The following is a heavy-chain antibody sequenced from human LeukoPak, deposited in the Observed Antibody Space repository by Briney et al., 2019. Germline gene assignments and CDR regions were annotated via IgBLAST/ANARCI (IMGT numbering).Heavy chain of an antibody. J-gene: IGHJ6*03. CDR3: ARGPAAIQTLVGYYMDV. CDR2: INPNSGGT. V-gene: IGHV1-2*02. D-gene: IGHD2-2*01. Sequence: GASVKVSCKASGYTFTGYYMHWVRQAPGQGLEWIGWINPNSGGTNYAQKFQGRVTISADKSISTAYLQWSSLKASDTAMYYCARGPAAIQTLVGYYMDVWGKGTTVTVSS. CDR1: GYTFTGYY.